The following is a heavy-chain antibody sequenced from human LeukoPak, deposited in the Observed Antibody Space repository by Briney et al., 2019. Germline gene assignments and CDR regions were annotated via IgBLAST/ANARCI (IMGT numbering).Heavy chain of an antibody. CDR3: ARRPLGYCSSTSCLSTSAFDI. Sequence: GESLQISCKGSGYSFTSCWISWVRQMPGKGLEWMGRIDPSDSYTNYSPSFQGHVTISADKSISTAYLQWSSLKASDTAMYYCARRPLGYCSSTSCLSTSAFDIWGQGTMVTVSS. D-gene: IGHD2-2*01. V-gene: IGHV5-10-1*01. CDR2: IDPSDSYT. CDR1: GYSFTSCW. J-gene: IGHJ3*02.